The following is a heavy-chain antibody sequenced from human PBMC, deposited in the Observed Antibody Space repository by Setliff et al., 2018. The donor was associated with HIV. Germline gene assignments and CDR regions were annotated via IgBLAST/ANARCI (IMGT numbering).Heavy chain of an antibody. J-gene: IGHJ3*01. D-gene: IGHD2-2*01. CDR3: ARDDSIVLVPAIMRGDGFDF. Sequence: SETLSLACTVSGGSVGSSSYYWAWIRQPPGKGLEWIGSIYYTGNTKYNPSLESRVTFSIDTSENQFSLRLASVTAADTAIYYCARDDSIVLVPAIMRGDGFDFWGQGRMVTV. V-gene: IGHV4-39*07. CDR1: GGSVGSSSYY. CDR2: IYYTGNT.